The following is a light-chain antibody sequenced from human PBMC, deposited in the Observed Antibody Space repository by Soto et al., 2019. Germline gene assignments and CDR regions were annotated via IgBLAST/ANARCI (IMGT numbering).Light chain of an antibody. CDR1: QSVSTSN. V-gene: IGKV3-20*01. CDR3: QQYGSSPFT. Sequence: EIVLTQSPGTLSLSPGERATLSCRASQSVSTSNLAWYQHKPGQAPRLLMYGASGRATGIPERFSGSGSGTNFTLTINRLEPEDFAVFSCQQYGSSPFTFGGG. J-gene: IGKJ4*01. CDR2: GAS.